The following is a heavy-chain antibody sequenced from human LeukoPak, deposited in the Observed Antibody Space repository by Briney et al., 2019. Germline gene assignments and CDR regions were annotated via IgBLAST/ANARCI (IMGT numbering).Heavy chain of an antibody. CDR3: ARSPQGRFLEWLSFDY. CDR1: EFTFSSYA. J-gene: IGHJ4*02. V-gene: IGHV3-23*01. Sequence: GGSLRLSCAASEFTFSSYAMNWVRQAPGRGLEWVSSISGSGDSTYYTDSVKGRFTISRDNSKNTLYLQMNSLRAEDTAVYYCARSPQGRFLEWLSFDYWGQGTLVTVSS. D-gene: IGHD3-3*01. CDR2: ISGSGDST.